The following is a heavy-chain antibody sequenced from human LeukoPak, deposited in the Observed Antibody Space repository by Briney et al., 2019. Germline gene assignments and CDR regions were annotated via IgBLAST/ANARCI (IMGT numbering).Heavy chain of an antibody. V-gene: IGHV4-4*02. CDR3: ARDATMMGNYFNY. J-gene: IGHJ4*02. CDR2: IYHSGST. D-gene: IGHD5-12*01. Sequence: PSGTLSLTCAVSGGSISSSNWWSWVRQPPGKGLEWIGEIYHSGSTHYNPSLKSRVTISVDTSKNQFSLKLSSVTAADTALYYCARDATMMGNYFNYWGQGTLVTVSS. CDR1: GGSISSSNW.